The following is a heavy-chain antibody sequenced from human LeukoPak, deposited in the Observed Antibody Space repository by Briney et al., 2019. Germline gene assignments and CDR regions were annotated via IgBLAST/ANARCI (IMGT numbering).Heavy chain of an antibody. CDR3: STAKFDN. V-gene: IGHV3-48*01. J-gene: IGHJ4*02. CDR2: INIDSITV. CDR1: GFTFSDYS. Sequence: PGGSLRLSCTTSGFTFSDYSINWVRQAPGKGLEWVSYINIDSITVNYADSVKGRFTISRDNAKNSLYLQMNSLRAEDTAVYYCSTAKFDNWGQGTLVTVSS.